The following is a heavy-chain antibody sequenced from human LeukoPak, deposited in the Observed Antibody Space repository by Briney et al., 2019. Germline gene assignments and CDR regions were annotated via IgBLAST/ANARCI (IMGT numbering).Heavy chain of an antibody. J-gene: IGHJ4*02. CDR3: AREGEVIVTDNLFY. CDR2: INPSGGST. CDR1: GYTFTSYY. V-gene: IGHV1-46*01. Sequence: ASVKVSCKASGYTFTSYYMHWVRQAPGQGLEWMGIINPSGGSTTYAQMFQGRVTMTRDTSTRTVYMELSSLRAEDTAAYYCAREGEVIVTDNLFYWGQGTLVTVSS. D-gene: IGHD2-21*01.